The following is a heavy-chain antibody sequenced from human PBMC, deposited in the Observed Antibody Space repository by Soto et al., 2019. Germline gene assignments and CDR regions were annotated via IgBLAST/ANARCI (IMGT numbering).Heavy chain of an antibody. V-gene: IGHV1-18*01. D-gene: IGHD4-17*01. J-gene: IGHJ4*02. Sequence: VQLVQSGAEVKKPGASVKVSCKASGYTFTSYGISWVRQAPGQGLEWMGCISAYNGNTNYAQKLQGRVTMTTDTSTSTASMELRSLGSDDTAVYYCARTEHDYRSVCYYWGQGSLVPVFS. CDR1: GYTFTSYG. CDR3: ARTEHDYRSVCYY. CDR2: ISAYNGNT.